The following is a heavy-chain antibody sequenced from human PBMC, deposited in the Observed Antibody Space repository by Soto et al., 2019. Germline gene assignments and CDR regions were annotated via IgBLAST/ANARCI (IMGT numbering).Heavy chain of an antibody. CDR3: ARELVLGLKSAFDM. D-gene: IGHD2-15*01. CDR1: GLTFNNYW. V-gene: IGHV3-7*04. CDR2: IKGDGSEK. J-gene: IGHJ3*02. Sequence: LRLSCAASGLTFNNYWMSWVRQAPGKGLEWVANIKGDGSEKYYGDSVKGRFTISRDNAKNSLYLHMNSLRDEDTAVYFCARELVLGLKSAFDMWGQG.